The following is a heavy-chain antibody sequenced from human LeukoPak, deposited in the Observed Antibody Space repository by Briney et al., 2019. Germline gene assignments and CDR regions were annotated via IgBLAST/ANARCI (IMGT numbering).Heavy chain of an antibody. J-gene: IGHJ5*02. D-gene: IGHD2-8*01. CDR1: GYSISSGYY. CDR3: ARQDIVLMVYAPGGFDP. Sequence: PSETLSLTCAVSGYSISSGYYWGWTRQPPGKGLEWIGSIYHSGSTFYNPSLKSRVAISVDTSKNQFSLKLNSVTAADTAMYYCARQDIVLMVYAPGGFDPWGQGALVTVSS. CDR2: IYHSGST. V-gene: IGHV4-38-2*01.